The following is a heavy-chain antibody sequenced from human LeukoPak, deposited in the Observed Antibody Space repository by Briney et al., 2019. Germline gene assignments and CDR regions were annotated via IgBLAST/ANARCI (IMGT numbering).Heavy chain of an antibody. CDR1: GFTVSSNY. CDR3: AKAAYGSRKSYYYYYYMDV. D-gene: IGHD3-10*01. J-gene: IGHJ6*03. V-gene: IGHV3-66*01. CDR2: IYSGGST. Sequence: GGSLRLSCAASGFTVSSNYMSWVRQAPGKGLEWVSVIYSGGSTYYADSVKGRFTISRDNSKNTLYLQMNSLRAEDTAVYYCAKAAYGSRKSYYYYYYMDVWGKGTTVTISS.